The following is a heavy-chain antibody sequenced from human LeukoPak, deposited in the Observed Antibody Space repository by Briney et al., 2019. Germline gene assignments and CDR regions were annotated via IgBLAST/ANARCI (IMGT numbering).Heavy chain of an antibody. CDR2: INRSGST. CDR3: ARAARYYYGSGKTGVDY. CDR1: GGSFSGYY. D-gene: IGHD3-10*01. J-gene: IGHJ4*02. Sequence: PSETLSLTCAVYGGSFSGYYWSWIRQPPGKGLEWIGEINRSGSTNYNPSLKSRVTISVDTSKNQFSLKLSSVTAADTAVYYCARAARYYYGSGKTGVDYWGQGTLVTVSS. V-gene: IGHV4-34*01.